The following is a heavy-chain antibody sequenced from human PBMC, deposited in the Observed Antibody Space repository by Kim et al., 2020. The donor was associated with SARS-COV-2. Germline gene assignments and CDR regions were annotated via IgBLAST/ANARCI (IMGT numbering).Heavy chain of an antibody. CDR1: GYTFTSYA. D-gene: IGHD5-12*01. V-gene: IGHV1-3*01. CDR2: INAGNGNT. CDR3: ARVYGDGYNLGRDDYYFDY. Sequence: ASVKVSCKASGYTFTSYAMHWVRQAPGQRLEWMGWINAGNGNTKYSQKFQGRVTITRDTSASTAYMELSSLRSEDTAVYYCARVYGDGYNLGRDDYYFDYWGQGTLVTVSS. J-gene: IGHJ4*02.